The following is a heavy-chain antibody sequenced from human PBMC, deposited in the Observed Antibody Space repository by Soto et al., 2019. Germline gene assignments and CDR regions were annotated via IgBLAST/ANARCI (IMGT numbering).Heavy chain of an antibody. CDR3: ARDMRYDIRQWFDP. Sequence: NPSETLSLTCTVSGGSISSGGYYWSWIRQHPGKGLEWIGYIYYSGSTYYNPSLKSRVTISVDTSKNQFSLKLSSVTAADTAVYYCARDMRYDIRQWFDPWGQGTLVTVSS. V-gene: IGHV4-31*03. D-gene: IGHD3-9*01. J-gene: IGHJ5*02. CDR2: IYYSGST. CDR1: GGSISSGGYY.